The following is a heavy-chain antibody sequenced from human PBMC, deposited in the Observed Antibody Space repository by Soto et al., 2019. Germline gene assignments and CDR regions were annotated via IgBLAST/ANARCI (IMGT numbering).Heavy chain of an antibody. CDR3: AKIRTHTVFLISSGGSPNWFDP. D-gene: IGHD2-15*01. V-gene: IGHV3-23*01. Sequence: PGGFLRLSCALSGFTFSTYALSWVRQAPGTGLEWVSAISGSGGSTYYADAVQGRFTNSRDNSKNTLYLQMSSLRAEDTAVYYCAKIRTHTVFLISSGGSPNWFDPWGQGTLVTVSS. CDR1: GFTFSTYA. CDR2: ISGSGGST. J-gene: IGHJ5*02.